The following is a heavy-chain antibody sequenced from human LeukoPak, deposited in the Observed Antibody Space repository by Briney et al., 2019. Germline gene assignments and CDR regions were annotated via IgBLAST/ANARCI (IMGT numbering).Heavy chain of an antibody. J-gene: IGHJ4*02. CDR1: GFTFSSYA. D-gene: IGHD6-19*01. CDR3: AKDPSVAVAGTLDY. CDR2: ISGSGGST. Sequence: PGGSLRLSCAASGFTFSSYAMSWVRQAPGKGLEWVSAISGSGGSTYHADSVKGRFTISRDNSKNTLYLQMNSLRAEDTAVYYCAKDPSVAVAGTLDYWGQGTLVTVSS. V-gene: IGHV3-23*01.